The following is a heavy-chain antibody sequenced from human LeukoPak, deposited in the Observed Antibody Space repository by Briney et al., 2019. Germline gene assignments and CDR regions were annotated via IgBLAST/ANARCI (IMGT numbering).Heavy chain of an antibody. CDR2: IYHSGST. J-gene: IGHJ5*02. Sequence: SETLSLTCTVSGYSISSGYYWGWIRQPPGKGLEWIGSIYHSGSTYYNPSLKSRVTISVDTSKNQFSLKLSSVTAADTAVYYCARDLTNPAGPMVRGVIPSGWFDPWGQGTLVTVSS. V-gene: IGHV4-38-2*02. CDR1: GYSISSGYY. D-gene: IGHD3-10*01. CDR3: ARDLTNPAGPMVRGVIPSGWFDP.